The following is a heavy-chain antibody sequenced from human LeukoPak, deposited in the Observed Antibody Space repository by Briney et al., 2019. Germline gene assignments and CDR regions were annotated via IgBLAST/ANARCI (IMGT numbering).Heavy chain of an antibody. CDR3: VKDSGTYLDY. CDR2: IRFDGNIK. CDR1: GFTFSDFG. Sequence: GGALRLSCSGAGFTFSDFGIHWVRQAPGKGLAWVTFIRFDGNIKYYADSVKGRFTISRDNSKDTLYLQMNSLRPEDTAVYFCVKDSGTYLDYWGQGTLVTVSS. J-gene: IGHJ4*02. V-gene: IGHV3-30*02. D-gene: IGHD1-26*01.